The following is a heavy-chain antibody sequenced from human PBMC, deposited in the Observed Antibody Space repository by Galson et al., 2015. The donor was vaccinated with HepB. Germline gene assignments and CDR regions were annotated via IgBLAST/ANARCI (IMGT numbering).Heavy chain of an antibody. CDR1: GGSISSSY. J-gene: IGHJ4*02. Sequence: QVQLQESGPGLVKPSETLSLTCTVSGGSISSSYWSWIRQPPGKGLEWLGYVYYSGTTNYNPSLQSRITISIDTSKSQFSLKLNSVSAADTAVFYCARGRGTGTTLGFDSWGQGALVTVSS. CDR2: VYYSGTT. V-gene: IGHV4-59*01. CDR3: ARGRGTGTTLGFDS. D-gene: IGHD1-7*01.